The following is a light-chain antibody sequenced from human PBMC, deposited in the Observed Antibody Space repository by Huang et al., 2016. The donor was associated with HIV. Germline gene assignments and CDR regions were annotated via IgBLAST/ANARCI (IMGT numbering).Light chain of an antibody. Sequence: DIVLTQSPATLSLSPGQRATLSCRASQNINNYLVWYQQKPGQAPRPLIYDSFNRATGIPARFSGSGSGTDFTLTINTLEPEDFAVYYCEQRGAWPLTFGGGTKVEIK. CDR3: EQRGAWPLT. CDR1: QNINNY. CDR2: DSF. J-gene: IGKJ4*01. V-gene: IGKV3-11*01.